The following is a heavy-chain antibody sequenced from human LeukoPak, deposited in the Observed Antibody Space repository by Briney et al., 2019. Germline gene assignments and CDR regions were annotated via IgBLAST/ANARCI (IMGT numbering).Heavy chain of an antibody. Sequence: SETLSLTCTVSGGSISSGSYYWGWIRQPPGKGLEWIGSVYYSGSTYYNPSLKSRVTISVDTSKNQFSLKLSSVTAADTAVYYCARVGDNMARNPRGYYFDYWGQGTLVTVSS. CDR2: VYYSGST. V-gene: IGHV4-39*01. CDR3: ARVGDNMARNPRGYYFDY. CDR1: GGSISSGSYY. J-gene: IGHJ4*02. D-gene: IGHD3-10*01.